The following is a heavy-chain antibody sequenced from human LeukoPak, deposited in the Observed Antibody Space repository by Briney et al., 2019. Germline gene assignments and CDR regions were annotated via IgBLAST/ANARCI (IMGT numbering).Heavy chain of an antibody. J-gene: IGHJ3*02. CDR3: ARDPPRSYSRPDAFDI. CDR2: IIPIFGTA. Sequence: SVKVSCKASGGTFSSYAISWVRQAPGQGLEWMGGIIPIFGTANYAQKLQGRVTMTTDTSTSTAYMELRSLRSDDTAVYYCARDPPRSYSRPDAFDIWGQGTMVTVSS. CDR1: GGTFSSYA. V-gene: IGHV1-69*05. D-gene: IGHD1-26*01.